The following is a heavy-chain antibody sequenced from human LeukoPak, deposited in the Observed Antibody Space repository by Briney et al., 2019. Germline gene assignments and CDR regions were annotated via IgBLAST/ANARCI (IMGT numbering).Heavy chain of an antibody. CDR3: KSGGAAPGSFDN. CDR1: GFTFSDYW. V-gene: IGHV3-7*01. J-gene: IGHJ4*02. D-gene: IGHD1-1*01. CDR2: IKYDGDEE. Sequence: GGSLRLSCAASGFTFSDYWMSWMRQAPGKGLERVANIKYDGDEEYYVDSVKGRFTISRDNAKNSVYLQLNSLRVEDTAVYYCKSGGAAPGSFDNWGQGTLVTVSP.